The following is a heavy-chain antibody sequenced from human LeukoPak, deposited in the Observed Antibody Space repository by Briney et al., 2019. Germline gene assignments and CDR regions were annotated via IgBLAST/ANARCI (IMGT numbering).Heavy chain of an antibody. J-gene: IGHJ6*02. Sequence: GGSLRLSCAASGFTFSSYAMHWVRQAPGKGLEWVAVISYDGSNKYYADSVKGRFTISRDNPKNTLYLQMNSLRAEDTAVYYCARGDQLLYSYYYGMDVWGQGTTVTVSS. CDR1: GFTFSSYA. V-gene: IGHV3-30-3*01. CDR2: ISYDGSNK. D-gene: IGHD2-2*02. CDR3: ARGDQLLYSYYYGMDV.